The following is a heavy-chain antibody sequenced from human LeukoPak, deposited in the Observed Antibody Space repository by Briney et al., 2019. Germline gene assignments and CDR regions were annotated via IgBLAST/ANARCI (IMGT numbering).Heavy chain of an antibody. V-gene: IGHV3-64*01. CDR3: ARDSYYYDL. CDR1: GFSFSAYP. Sequence: PGGSLRLSCAASGFSFSAYPMHWVRQAPGKRLEYVSAITSDGGSTYYANSVKGRFTISRDNSRNTLYLQMGSLRAEDMAVYYCARDSYYYDLWGQGTLVTVSS. J-gene: IGHJ4*02. CDR2: ITSDGGST.